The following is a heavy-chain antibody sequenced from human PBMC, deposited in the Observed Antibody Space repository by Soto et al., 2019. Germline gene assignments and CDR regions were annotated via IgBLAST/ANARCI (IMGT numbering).Heavy chain of an antibody. J-gene: IGHJ6*02. CDR2: ISYDGSNK. CDR3: ARDLDYYDSSGYQGAGYGMDV. CDR1: GFTFSNYW. V-gene: IGHV3-30-3*01. Sequence: GSLRLSCAASGFTFSNYWMSWVRQAPGKGLEWVAVISYDGSNKYYADSVKGRFTISRDNSKNTLYLQMNSLRAEDTAVYYCARDLDYYDSSGYQGAGYGMDVWGQGTTVTVSS. D-gene: IGHD3-22*01.